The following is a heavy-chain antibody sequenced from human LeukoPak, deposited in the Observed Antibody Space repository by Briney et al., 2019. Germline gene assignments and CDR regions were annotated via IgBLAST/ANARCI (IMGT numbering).Heavy chain of an antibody. V-gene: IGHV3-30*18. CDR2: ISYDGSNK. CDR1: GFTFSSYG. J-gene: IGHJ3*02. Sequence: GGSLRLPCAASGFTFSSYGMHWVRQAPGKGLEWVAVISYDGSNKYYADSVKGRFTISRDNSKNTLYLQMNSLRAEDTAVYYCAKELSSGHDAFDIWGQGTMVTVSS. CDR3: AKELSSGHDAFDI. D-gene: IGHD3-22*01.